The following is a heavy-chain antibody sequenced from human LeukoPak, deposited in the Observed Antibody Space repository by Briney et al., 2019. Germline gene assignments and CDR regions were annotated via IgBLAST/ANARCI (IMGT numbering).Heavy chain of an antibody. CDR3: ATGYSYGYYFDY. V-gene: IGHV1-24*01. Sequence: GASVKVSCKVSGYTLTELSMHWVRQAPGKGLEWMGGFDPEDGETIYAQKFQGRVTMTEDTSTDTAYMELSSLRSEDTAVYCCATGYSYGYYFDYWGQGTLVTVSS. CDR1: GYTLTELS. CDR2: FDPEDGET. D-gene: IGHD5-18*01. J-gene: IGHJ4*02.